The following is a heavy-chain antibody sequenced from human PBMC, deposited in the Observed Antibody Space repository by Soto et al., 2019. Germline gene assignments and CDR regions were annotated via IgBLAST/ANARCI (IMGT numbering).Heavy chain of an antibody. CDR3: ARDLGGEATIRF. CDR1: GGSFRNFV. V-gene: IGHV1-69*01. Sequence: QVQLVQSGAEVKKPGSSVKVSCKASGGSFRNFVISWVRQAPGQGLEWMGGIIPNSGTTNYAQKFQGKVTMTADESTSTAYMALSGLTSEDTSLYYCARDLGGEATIRFWGQGTLVTVSS. CDR2: IIPNSGTT. D-gene: IGHD3-16*01. J-gene: IGHJ4*02.